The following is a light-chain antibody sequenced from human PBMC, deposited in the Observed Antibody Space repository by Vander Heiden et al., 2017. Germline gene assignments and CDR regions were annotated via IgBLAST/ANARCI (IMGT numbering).Light chain of an antibody. CDR1: QSISSL. CDR2: KAS. J-gene: IGKJ1*01. V-gene: IGKV1-5*03. CDR3: QQYNSYSRT. Sequence: DIEMTQSPPTLSASVGDRVTITCRASQSISSLLTWYQQKPGKAPKLLIYKASSLESGVPSRFRGSGSGTEFTLTISSLQPDDFATYYCQQYNSYSRTFGQGTKVEIK.